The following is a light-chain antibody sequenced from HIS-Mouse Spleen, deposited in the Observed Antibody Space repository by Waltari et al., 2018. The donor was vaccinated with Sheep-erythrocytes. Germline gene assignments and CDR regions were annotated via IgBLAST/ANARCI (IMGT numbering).Light chain of an antibody. Sequence: DIQMTQSPSSLSASVGDRVTITCRASQSISSYLNWYQQKPGKAPKFRIYAASSLQSGVLSRFSGSGSRTDFTLTISSLQPEDFATYYCQQSYSTPRTFGQGTKVEIK. J-gene: IGKJ1*01. V-gene: IGKV1-39*01. CDR3: QQSYSTPRT. CDR1: QSISSY. CDR2: AAS.